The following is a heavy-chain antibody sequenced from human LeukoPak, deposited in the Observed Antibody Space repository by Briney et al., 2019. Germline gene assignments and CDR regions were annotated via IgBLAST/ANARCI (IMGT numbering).Heavy chain of an antibody. CDR2: MNSNSGNT. Sequence: GASVKVSCKASGYTFINYDIMWVRQATGRGLEWMGWMNSNSGNTGYAQKFQGRVTMTRDTSMSTAYMELSSLRFEDTAVYYCTRGRGGTIVRGYMDYWGQGTLVTVSS. J-gene: IGHJ4*02. D-gene: IGHD3-10*01. CDR1: GYTFINYD. V-gene: IGHV1-8*01. CDR3: TRGRGGTIVRGYMDY.